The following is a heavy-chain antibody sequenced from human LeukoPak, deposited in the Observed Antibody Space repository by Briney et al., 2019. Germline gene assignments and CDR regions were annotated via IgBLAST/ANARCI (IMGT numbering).Heavy chain of an antibody. J-gene: IGHJ5*02. V-gene: IGHV1-3*01. CDR3: ARDLGYCTGGTCYPNWFDP. CDR2: INAGNDNT. CDR1: GYTFTSYA. Sequence: ASVTVSCKASGYTFTSYAMRWVRQAPGQRLEWMGWINAGNDNTKYSQKFQGRVTITRDTSASTAYMELSSLRSEDTAVYYCARDLGYCTGGTCYPNWFDPWGQGTLVTVSS. D-gene: IGHD2-15*01.